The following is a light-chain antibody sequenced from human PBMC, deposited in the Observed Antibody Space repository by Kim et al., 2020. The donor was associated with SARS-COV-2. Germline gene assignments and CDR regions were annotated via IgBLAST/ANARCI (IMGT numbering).Light chain of an antibody. J-gene: IGLJ2*01. CDR1: NIGNKN. CDR2: RDT. CDR3: HVWDSRTAV. Sequence: SYELTQPLSVSVALGQTATITCEGKNIGNKNVHWYQQKPGQAPVLVIFRDTNRPSGIPERFSGSNSGDTATLTISGAQVGDESDFYCHVWDSRTAVFGEG. V-gene: IGLV3-9*01.